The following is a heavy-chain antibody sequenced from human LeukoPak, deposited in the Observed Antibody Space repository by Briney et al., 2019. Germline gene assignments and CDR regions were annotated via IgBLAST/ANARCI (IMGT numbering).Heavy chain of an antibody. CDR1: GGSISSSYW. J-gene: IGHJ4*02. V-gene: IGHV4-4*02. CDR2: IYQSGST. CDR3: ARGLISREGLDY. Sequence: SGTLSLTCAVSGGSISSSYWWSWVRQSPGKGLEWIGEIYQSGSTNYNPALKSRVTMSVDKSKNQFSLKLSSVTAADTAVYYCARGLISREGLDYWGQGTLVTVSS. D-gene: IGHD2-2*01.